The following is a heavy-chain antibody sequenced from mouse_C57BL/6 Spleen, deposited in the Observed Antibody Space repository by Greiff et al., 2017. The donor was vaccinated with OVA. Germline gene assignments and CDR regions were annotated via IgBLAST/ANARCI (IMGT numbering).Heavy chain of an antibody. D-gene: IGHD2-5*01. CDR1: GYTFTNYW. CDR3: ARWCYYSNYEWFAY. Sequence: QVQLQQSGAELVRPGTSVKMSCKASGYTFTNYWIGWAKQRPGHGLEWIGDIYPGGGYTNYAEKFKGKATLTADKSSSTAYMQFSSLTSEDTAVYYCARWCYYSNYEWFAYWGQGTLVTVSA. CDR2: IYPGGGYT. V-gene: IGHV1-63*01. J-gene: IGHJ3*01.